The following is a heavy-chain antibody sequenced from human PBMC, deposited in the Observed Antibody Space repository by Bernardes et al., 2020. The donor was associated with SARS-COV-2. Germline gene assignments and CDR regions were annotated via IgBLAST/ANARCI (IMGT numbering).Heavy chain of an antibody. Sequence: SETLSLTCTVSGVSISSGAYHWSWIRQPAGKGLEWLGRMYIRGDTNYNPSVKSRVTLSLDTAKNQFSLKLTSVTAADTAVYYCARDVLSGYYSYFDHWGPGTLVTVSS. J-gene: IGHJ4*02. CDR2: MYIRGDT. V-gene: IGHV4-61*02. CDR1: GVSISSGAYH. CDR3: ARDVLSGYYSYFDH. D-gene: IGHD3-16*01.